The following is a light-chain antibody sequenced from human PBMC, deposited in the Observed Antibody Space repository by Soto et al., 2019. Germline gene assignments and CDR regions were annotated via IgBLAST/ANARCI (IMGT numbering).Light chain of an antibody. Sequence: QLVLTQPASVSGSPGQSITISCSGSISDVGGYNYVSWYQQHPGKAPKLLIHDVSDRPSGVSNRFSGSKSGNTASLTISRLQAEDEANYYCSSYTTSNTLRFGGGTKLTVL. CDR2: DVS. J-gene: IGLJ2*01. CDR3: SSYTTSNTLR. V-gene: IGLV2-14*03. CDR1: ISDVGGYNY.